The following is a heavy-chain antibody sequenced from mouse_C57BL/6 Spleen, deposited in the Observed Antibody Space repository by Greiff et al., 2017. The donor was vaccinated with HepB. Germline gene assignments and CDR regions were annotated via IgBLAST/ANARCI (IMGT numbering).Heavy chain of an antibody. CDR2: FHPYNDDT. V-gene: IGHV1-47*01. D-gene: IGHD3-2*02. CDR3: ARPLDSSGYVFAY. Sequence: VQLQESGAELVKPGASVKMSCKASGYTFTTYPIEWMKQNHGKSLEWIGNFHPYNDDTKYNEKFKGKATLTVEKSSSTVYLELSRLTSDDSAVYYCARPLDSSGYVFAYWGQGTLVTVSA. J-gene: IGHJ3*01. CDR1: GYTFTTYP.